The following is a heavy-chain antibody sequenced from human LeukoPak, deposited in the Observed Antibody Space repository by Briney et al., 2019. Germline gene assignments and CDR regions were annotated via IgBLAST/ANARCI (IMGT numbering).Heavy chain of an antibody. CDR1: GGSISSYY. V-gene: IGHV4-59*01. CDR2: IYYSGST. J-gene: IGHJ3*02. Sequence: KSSETLSLTCTVSGGSISSYYWSWIRQPPGKGLEWIGYIYYSGSTNYNPSLKSRVTISVDTSKNQFSLKLSSVTAADTAVYYCASRHNYDSSGYYGDDAFDIWGQGTMVTVSS. CDR3: ASRHNYDSSGYYGDDAFDI. D-gene: IGHD3-22*01.